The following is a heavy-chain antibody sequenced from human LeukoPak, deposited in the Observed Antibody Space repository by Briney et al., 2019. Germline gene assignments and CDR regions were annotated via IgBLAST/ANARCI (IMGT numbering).Heavy chain of an antibody. D-gene: IGHD3-10*02. CDR2: ISSSGSTI. J-gene: IGHJ6*04. CDR3: AELGITMIGGV. V-gene: IGHV3-48*03. Sequence: GGSLTLAWAVSGFTFSMYEMKWVRQAAGEGREWVSYISSSGSTIYYADSVKGRFSHSRDNAKHSLYQQMTGLSAEDTAVYCCAELGITMIGGVWGKGPTVTISS. CDR1: GFTFSMYE.